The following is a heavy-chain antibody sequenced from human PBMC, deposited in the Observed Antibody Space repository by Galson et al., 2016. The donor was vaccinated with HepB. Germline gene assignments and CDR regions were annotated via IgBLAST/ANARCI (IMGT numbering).Heavy chain of an antibody. V-gene: IGHV4-31*03. CDR2: IDDSGSA. Sequence: TLPLTCTVSDVSVTSADYFWSWIRQLPGQGLEWIGHIDDSGSADYNPSLKSRIFMSVDTSENKLSLEVRSVTAADTAVYYCARNSSSGVFDSWGQGTLVTVSS. D-gene: IGHD6-6*01. CDR1: DVSVTSADYF. J-gene: IGHJ4*02. CDR3: ARNSSSGVFDS.